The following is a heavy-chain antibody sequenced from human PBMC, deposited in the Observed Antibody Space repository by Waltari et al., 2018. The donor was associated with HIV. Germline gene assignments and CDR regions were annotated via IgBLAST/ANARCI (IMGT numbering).Heavy chain of an antibody. CDR3: ATSRTFDY. CDR1: GFMFTSYW. V-gene: IGHV3-7*01. CDR2: IKQDGSEK. Sequence: EVLLVESGGGLVQPGGSLRLSCTASGFMFTSYWMSWVRQAPGKGLEWVANIKQDGSEKYYVDSVKGRFTISRENAKNSLYLQMNSLRAEDTAMYYCATSRTFDYWGQGTLVTVSS. J-gene: IGHJ4*02. D-gene: IGHD2-2*01.